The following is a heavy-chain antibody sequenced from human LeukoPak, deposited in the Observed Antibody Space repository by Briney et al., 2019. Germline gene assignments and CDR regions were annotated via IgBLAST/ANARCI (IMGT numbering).Heavy chain of an antibody. CDR2: MNPKSGAT. V-gene: IGHV1-2*02. CDR1: GYRFTGYY. Sequence: ASVKVSCKASGYRFTGYYLHWVRQAPGQGLEWMGWMNPKSGATDYARKFQGSVTMTRDTSISTVYMELTRLRSDDTAVYFCARGSDYDDYFYMDFWGKGTTVTVSS. CDR3: ARGSDYDDYFYMDF. J-gene: IGHJ6*03.